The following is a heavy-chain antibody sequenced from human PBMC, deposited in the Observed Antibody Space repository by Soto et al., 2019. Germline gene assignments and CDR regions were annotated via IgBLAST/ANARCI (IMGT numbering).Heavy chain of an antibody. CDR2: IIPILGIA. D-gene: IGHD3-10*01. Sequence: QVQLVQSGAEVKKPGSSVKVSCKASGGTFSSYTISWVRQAPGQGLEWMGRIIPILGIANYAQKFQGRVTITADKSTSTAYMELSSLRSEDTAVYYCARGYGSGSYYKGLGYAFDIWGQGTMVTVSS. J-gene: IGHJ3*02. V-gene: IGHV1-69*02. CDR1: GGTFSSYT. CDR3: ARGYGSGSYYKGLGYAFDI.